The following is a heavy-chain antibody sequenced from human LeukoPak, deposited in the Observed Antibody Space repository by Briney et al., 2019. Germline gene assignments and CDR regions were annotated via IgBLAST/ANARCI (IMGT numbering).Heavy chain of an antibody. CDR1: RFIFSNYW. CDR2: IKQNGGEK. J-gene: IGHJ4*02. Sequence: QSGGSLRLSCAASRFIFSNYWMNWVRQAPGEGLEWVDKIKQNGGEKYYVDSVKGRFTISRDNAKSSLYLQMNSLRAEDTAVYYCAREGYCTGNTCSFGYWGQGTLVTVSS. V-gene: IGHV3-7*01. D-gene: IGHD2-8*02. CDR3: AREGYCTGNTCSFGY.